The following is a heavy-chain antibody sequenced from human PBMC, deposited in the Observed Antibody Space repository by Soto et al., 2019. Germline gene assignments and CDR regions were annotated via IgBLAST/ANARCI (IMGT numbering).Heavy chain of an antibody. CDR2: IGVSGDTT. J-gene: IGHJ4*02. CDR1: GFTFSSYA. D-gene: IGHD3-10*01. V-gene: IGHV3-23*01. Sequence: EVQLLVSGGGLVQPGGSLRLSCAASGFTFSSYAMSWVRQAPGKGLEWVSAIGVSGDTTYYADSVKGRFTISRDNSKNTLYLQMGSLRAEETAVYYCAKVRRFGELRSLYWGQGTLVTVSS. CDR3: AKVRRFGELRSLY.